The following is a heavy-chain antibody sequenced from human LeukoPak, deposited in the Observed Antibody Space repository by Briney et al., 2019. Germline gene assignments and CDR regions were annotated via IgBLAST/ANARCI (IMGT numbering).Heavy chain of an antibody. CDR1: GGTFSSYA. V-gene: IGHV1-69*01. CDR2: ITPIFGTA. Sequence: SVKVSCKASGGTFSSYAISWVRQAPGQGLEWMGGITPIFGTANYAQKFQGRVTITADESTSTAYMELSSLRSEDTAVYYCARDDYGDYYFDYWVQGTMVTVPS. CDR3: ARDDYGDYYFDY. D-gene: IGHD4-17*01. J-gene: IGHJ4*02.